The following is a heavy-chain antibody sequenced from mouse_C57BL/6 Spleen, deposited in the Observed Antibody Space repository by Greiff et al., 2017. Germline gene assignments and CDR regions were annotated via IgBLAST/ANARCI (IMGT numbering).Heavy chain of an antibody. J-gene: IGHJ4*01. Sequence: VQLQESGAELVKPGASVKISCKASGYAFSSYWMNWVKQRPGKGLEWIGQLYPGDGDTNYNGKFKGKATLTADKSSSTAYMQLSSLTSEDSAVYFCARDSSGYGLAMDYWGQGTSVTVSS. V-gene: IGHV1-80*01. CDR1: GYAFSSYW. CDR3: ARDSSGYGLAMDY. D-gene: IGHD3-2*02. CDR2: LYPGDGDT.